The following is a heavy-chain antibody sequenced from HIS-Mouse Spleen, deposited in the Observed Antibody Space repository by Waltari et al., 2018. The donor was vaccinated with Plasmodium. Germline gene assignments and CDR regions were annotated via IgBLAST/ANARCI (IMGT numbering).Heavy chain of an antibody. Sequence: QVQLVQSGAEVKKPGASVKVSCKASGYTFTGYYIHWLRQAPAQGLAWMGWINPNSGGTNYAQKFQGRVTMTRDTSISTAYMELSRLRSDDTAVYYCARVLGYKAAAGTFVEYFQHWGQGTLVTVSS. CDR1: GYTFTGYY. J-gene: IGHJ1*01. D-gene: IGHD6-13*01. V-gene: IGHV1-2*02. CDR2: INPNSGGT. CDR3: ARVLGYKAAAGTFVEYFQH.